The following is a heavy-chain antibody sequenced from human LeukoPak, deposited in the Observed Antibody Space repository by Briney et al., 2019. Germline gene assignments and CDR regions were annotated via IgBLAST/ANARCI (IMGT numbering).Heavy chain of an antibody. J-gene: IGHJ6*02. CDR2: IWYDGSNK. CDR1: GFTFSSYG. V-gene: IGHV3-33*08. Sequence: PEGSLRLSCAASGFTFSSYGMHWVRQAPRKGLEWVAVIWYDGSNKYYADSVKGRFTISRDNSKNTLYLQMNSLRAEDTAVYYCARDRRTGTMGIYYYYGMDVWGQGTTVTVSS. CDR3: ARDRRTGTMGIYYYYGMDV. D-gene: IGHD1-1*01.